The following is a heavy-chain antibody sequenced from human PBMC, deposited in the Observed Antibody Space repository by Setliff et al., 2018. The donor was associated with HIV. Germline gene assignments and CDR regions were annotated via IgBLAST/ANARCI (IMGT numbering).Heavy chain of an antibody. CDR1: GGAFSSYA. J-gene: IGHJ3*02. CDR3: ARGGGYCGGDCYPTQDAFDI. V-gene: IGHV1-69*05. CDR2: IIPIFGTA. Sequence: SVKVSCKSSGGAFSSYALSWVRQAPGQGLEWMGGIIPIFGTANYAQKFQGRVTITTDESTSTAYMELSSLRSEDTAVYYCARGGGYCGGDCYPTQDAFDIWGQGTVVTVSS. D-gene: IGHD2-21*02.